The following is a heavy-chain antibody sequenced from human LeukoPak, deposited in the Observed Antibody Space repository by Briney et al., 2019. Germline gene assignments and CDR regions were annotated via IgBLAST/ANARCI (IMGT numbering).Heavy chain of an antibody. D-gene: IGHD2-15*01. J-gene: IGHJ5*02. Sequence: GGSLRLSCAASGFTFSSYSMNWVPQAPGKGLEWVSSISSSSSYIYYADSVKGRFTISRDNAKNSLYLQMNSLRAEDTAVYYCARVTMVAAASYNWFVPWGQGTLVTVSS. CDR1: GFTFSSYS. V-gene: IGHV3-21*01. CDR3: ARVTMVAAASYNWFVP. CDR2: ISSSSSYI.